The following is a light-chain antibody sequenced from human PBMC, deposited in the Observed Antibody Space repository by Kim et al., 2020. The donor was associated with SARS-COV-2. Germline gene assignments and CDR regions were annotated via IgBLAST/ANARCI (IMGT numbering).Light chain of an antibody. CDR3: SSYTSSSTLV. Sequence: QSITISCTGPSGHVGGYNDVSWYQPHPGKAPQLMFYDVTNRPSGVSNRFSGSKSGNTASLTISGLQAEDEADYYCSSYTSSSTLVFGGGTKLTVL. V-gene: IGLV2-14*03. CDR1: SGHVGGYND. CDR2: DVT. J-gene: IGLJ2*01.